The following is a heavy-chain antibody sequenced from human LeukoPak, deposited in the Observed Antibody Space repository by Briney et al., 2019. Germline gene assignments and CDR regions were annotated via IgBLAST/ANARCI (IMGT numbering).Heavy chain of an antibody. D-gene: IGHD2-2*01. V-gene: IGHV3-23*01. CDR1: GFTFSSYA. CDR2: ISGSGGST. J-gene: IGHJ4*02. Sequence: PGGSLRLSCAASGFTFSSYAMSWVSQAPGKGLEWVSAISGSGGSTYYADSVKGRFTISRDNSKNTLYLQMNSLRAEDTAVYYCAKMAVGVVVPAAMHTFDYWGQGTLVTVSS. CDR3: AKMAVGVVVPAAMHTFDY.